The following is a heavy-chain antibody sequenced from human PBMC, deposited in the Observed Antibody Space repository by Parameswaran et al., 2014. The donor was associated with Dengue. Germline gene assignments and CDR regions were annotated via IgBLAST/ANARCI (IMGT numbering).Heavy chain of an antibody. CDR2: IYYSGST. CDR3: ARCVVATINFDY. J-gene: IGHJ4*02. Sequence: WIRQPPGKGLEWIGYIYYSGSTNYNPSLESRVTISVDTSKNQFSLKLSSVTAADTAVYYCARCVVATINFDYWGQGALVTVSS. V-gene: IGHV4-59*08. D-gene: IGHD5-12*01.